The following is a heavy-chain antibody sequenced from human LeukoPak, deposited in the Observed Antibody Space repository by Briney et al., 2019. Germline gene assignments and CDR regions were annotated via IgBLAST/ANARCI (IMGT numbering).Heavy chain of an antibody. CDR3: ATQAYALFDY. CDR2: IKGDGSDT. V-gene: IGHV3-7*03. J-gene: IGHJ4*02. CDR1: GFSFSSYW. D-gene: IGHD2-2*01. Sequence: GGSLRLSCVASGFSFSSYWMSWVRQAPGKGLEWVANIKGDGSDTYYADSVRGRFTISRDNAKKSLYLQMSSLRAEDTAVYYCATQAYALFDYWGQGTLVTVSS.